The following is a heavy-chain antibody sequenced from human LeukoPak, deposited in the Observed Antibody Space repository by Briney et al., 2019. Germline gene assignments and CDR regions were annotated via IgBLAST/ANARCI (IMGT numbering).Heavy chain of an antibody. CDR3: ARDLFPISWFES. Sequence: SETLSLTCTVSGGSVTKYYWHWIRQAPGKGLEWIGFIFHTGITNYNPSLKSRVTISVDTSKNQFSLKLTSVTAADAAVYFCARDLFPISWFESWGQGTLVTVSS. D-gene: IGHD1-14*01. V-gene: IGHV4-59*02. CDR2: IFHTGIT. CDR1: GGSVTKYY. J-gene: IGHJ5*01.